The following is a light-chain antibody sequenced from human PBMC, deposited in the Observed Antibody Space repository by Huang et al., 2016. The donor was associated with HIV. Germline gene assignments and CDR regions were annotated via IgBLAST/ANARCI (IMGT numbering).Light chain of an antibody. J-gene: IGKJ5*01. CDR2: AAS. V-gene: IGKV1-NL1*01. Sequence: DIQMTQSPSSLSASVGDRVTITCRAIQDITKSLAWYQQKPGKAPNLLLYAASRLESGVPSRFRGSGSETIYTLTIDSLQPEDSAVYFCQQYFNPLPITFGQGTRLDMK. CDR1: QDITKS. CDR3: QQYFNPLPIT.